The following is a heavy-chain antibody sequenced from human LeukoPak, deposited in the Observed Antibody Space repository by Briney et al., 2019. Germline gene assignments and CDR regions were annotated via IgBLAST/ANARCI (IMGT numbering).Heavy chain of an antibody. CDR2: ISYDGSNK. J-gene: IGHJ4*02. CDR3: AKDYRSSGYSFFDY. V-gene: IGHV3-30*18. Sequence: GGSLRLSCAASGFTFSSYGMHWVRQAPGKGLEWAAVISYDGSNKYYADSVKGRFTISRDNSKNTLYLQMNSLRAEDTAVYYCAKDYRSSGYSFFDYWGQGTLVTVSS. D-gene: IGHD3-22*01. CDR1: GFTFSSYG.